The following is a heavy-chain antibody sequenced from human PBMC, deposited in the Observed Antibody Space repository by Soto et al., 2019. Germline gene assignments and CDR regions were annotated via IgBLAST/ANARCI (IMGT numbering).Heavy chain of an antibody. Sequence: GGSLRLSCAAAGFTCSSYAVSWVRQAPGKGLDWVSVISSRGGSTYYADSVKGRFTISRDNSKDTVYLDMNSLRDEDTAVYYCARAGRAGNYESYYYYGMDVWGHGTTVTVSS. CDR1: GFTCSSYA. D-gene: IGHD3-10*01. CDR3: ARAGRAGNYESYYYYGMDV. V-gene: IGHV3-23*01. J-gene: IGHJ6*02. CDR2: ISSRGGST.